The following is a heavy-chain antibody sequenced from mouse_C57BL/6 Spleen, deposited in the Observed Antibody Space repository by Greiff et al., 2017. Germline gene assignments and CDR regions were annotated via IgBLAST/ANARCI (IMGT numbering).Heavy chain of an antibody. CDR1: GYTFTSYW. CDR2: ISPSDSET. D-gene: IGHD1-1*01. Sequence: QVHVKQPGAELVRPGSSVKLSCKASGYTFTSYWMDWVKQRPGQGLEWIGNISPSDSETHYNQKFKDKATLTVDKSSSTAYMQLSSLTSEDSAVYYCARSGGYYGSSYYAMDYWGQGTSVTVSS. V-gene: IGHV1-61*01. J-gene: IGHJ4*01. CDR3: ARSGGYYGSSYYAMDY.